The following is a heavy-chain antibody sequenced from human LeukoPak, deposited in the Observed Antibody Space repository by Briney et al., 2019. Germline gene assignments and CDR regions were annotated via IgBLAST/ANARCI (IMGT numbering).Heavy chain of an antibody. CDR1: GGSISGYY. V-gene: IGHV4-59*01. J-gene: IGHJ6*03. CDR2: IYYTGST. CDR3: ARGFDYYGSGPLNYYYYYYMDV. Sequence: SETLSLTCTVSGGSISGYYWSWVRQFPGQGLESIGHIYYTGSTTYNPSLQGRVTISVDTSKNQFSLRLRSVTAADTAVYYCARGFDYYGSGPLNYYYYYYMDVWGKGTTVTVSS. D-gene: IGHD3-10*01.